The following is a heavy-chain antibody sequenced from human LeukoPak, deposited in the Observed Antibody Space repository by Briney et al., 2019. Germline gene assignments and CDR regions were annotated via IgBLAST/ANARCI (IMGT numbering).Heavy chain of an antibody. Sequence: EASVTLSFTASGYSFTVYFKYWVRQAPGQGLQWMGWMNPDSGVTDYAQNFQGRVTMTRDTSISTDYMELSSLRSDDTAVYYCARDLRGLGDYFDYWGQGTLVIVSS. CDR1: GYSFTVYF. V-gene: IGHV1-2*02. CDR2: MNPDSGVT. J-gene: IGHJ4*02. CDR3: ARDLRGLGDYFDY. D-gene: IGHD3-16*01.